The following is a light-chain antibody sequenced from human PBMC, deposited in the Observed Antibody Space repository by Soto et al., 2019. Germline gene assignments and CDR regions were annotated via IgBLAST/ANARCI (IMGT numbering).Light chain of an antibody. Sequence: EIVMTQSPATRSVSPGERATLSCRASQSVSINLAWYQQKPGQAPRLLIYGASTRATGIPARFSGSGSGTEFTITISSLQSEDFAVYYCQQYNNWPPMAFGQGTKVEIK. CDR2: GAS. V-gene: IGKV3-15*01. CDR3: QQYNNWPPMA. CDR1: QSVSIN. J-gene: IGKJ1*01.